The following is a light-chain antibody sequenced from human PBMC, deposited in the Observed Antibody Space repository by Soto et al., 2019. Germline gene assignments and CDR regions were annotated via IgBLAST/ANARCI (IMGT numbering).Light chain of an antibody. Sequence: DIQLTQSPSFLSASVGDRVTITCRASQGISSYLAWYQQKPGKAPKLLIYAASTLQSRVPSRFSGSGSGTEFTLTISSLQPEDFATYYCQQLNSFGGGTKVEIK. CDR1: QGISSY. CDR3: QQLNS. CDR2: AAS. J-gene: IGKJ4*01. V-gene: IGKV1-9*01.